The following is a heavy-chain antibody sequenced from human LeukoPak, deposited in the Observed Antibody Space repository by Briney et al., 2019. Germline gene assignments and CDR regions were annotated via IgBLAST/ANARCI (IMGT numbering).Heavy chain of an antibody. Sequence: PSETLSLTCTVSGGSISSYYWSWIRQPPGKGLEWIGYIYYSGSTNYNPSLKSRVTISVDTSKNQFSLKLSSVTAVDTAVYYCARELPYSSSSGYYYMDVWGKGTTVTVSS. V-gene: IGHV4-59*01. D-gene: IGHD6-6*01. CDR3: ARELPYSSSSGYYYMDV. CDR2: IYYSGST. CDR1: GGSISSYY. J-gene: IGHJ6*03.